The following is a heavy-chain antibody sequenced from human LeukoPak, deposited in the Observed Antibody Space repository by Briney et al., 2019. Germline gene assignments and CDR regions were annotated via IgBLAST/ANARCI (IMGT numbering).Heavy chain of an antibody. V-gene: IGHV4-39*01. CDR2: IYYSGST. D-gene: IGHD6-13*01. J-gene: IGHJ4*02. CDR3: ARHPGLSSSWYDAEKGFDY. CDR1: GGSLSSSSYY. Sequence: PSETLSLTCTVSGGSLSSSSYYWGWIRQPPGKGLEWIGSIYYSGSTYYNPSLKSRVTISVDTSKNQFSLKLSSVTAADTAVYYCARHPGLSSSWYDAEKGFDYWGQGTLVTVSS.